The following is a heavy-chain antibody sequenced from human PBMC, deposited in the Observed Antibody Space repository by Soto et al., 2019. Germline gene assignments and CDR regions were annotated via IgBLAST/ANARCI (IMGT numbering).Heavy chain of an antibody. J-gene: IGHJ4*02. D-gene: IGHD3-16*01. CDR3: ARTFGGHLYSFDF. CDR2: IYPGDSET. V-gene: IGHV5-51*01. CDR1: GYTFTSNW. Sequence: PGESLKISCKGSGYTFTSNWIGWVRQMPGKALEWMGIIYPGDSETRYSPSFQGQVTISADKSINTAYLQWSSLKASDTAIYYCARTFGGHLYSFDFWGQGTLVTVSS.